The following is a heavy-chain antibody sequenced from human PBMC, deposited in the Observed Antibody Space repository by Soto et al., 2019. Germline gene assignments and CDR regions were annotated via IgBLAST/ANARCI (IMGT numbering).Heavy chain of an antibody. Sequence: SETLSLTCIVSGDSITSPSSSWTWFRQPPRKSLEWIGYIYQNGNTYYNPSVKGRVTIAVDRSKNQFSLSLQSVTAADTAVYFCVRRKWGDVFDIWGPGTLVTVSS. CDR2: IYQNGNT. J-gene: IGHJ4*03. CDR1: GDSITSPSSS. D-gene: IGHD7-27*01. V-gene: IGHV4-30-2*01. CDR3: VRRKWGDVFDI.